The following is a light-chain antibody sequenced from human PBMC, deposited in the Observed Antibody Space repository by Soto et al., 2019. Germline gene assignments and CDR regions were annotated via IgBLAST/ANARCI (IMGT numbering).Light chain of an antibody. Sequence: EIVLAQSPATLSLSPGERATLSCRASQSVSISLAWYQQKPGQAPRLLIFGASNRATGIPARFSGSGSGTDFTLTINSLEPDDFAVYYCQQRDSWPITFGQGTRLEIK. CDR1: QSVSIS. CDR2: GAS. CDR3: QQRDSWPIT. J-gene: IGKJ5*01. V-gene: IGKV3-11*01.